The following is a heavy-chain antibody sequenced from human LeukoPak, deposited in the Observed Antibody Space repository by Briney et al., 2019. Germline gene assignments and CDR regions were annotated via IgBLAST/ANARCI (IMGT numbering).Heavy chain of an antibody. CDR3: ARSEPIEDIVLTVYAMSS. V-gene: IGHV1-69*05. J-gene: IGHJ3*01. CDR1: GGTFSSYA. Sequence: ASVKVSCKASGGTFSSYAISWVRQAPGQGLEWMGGIIPIFGTANYAQKFQGRVTITTDESTSTAYMELSSLRSEDTAVYYCARSEPIEDIVLTVYAMSSWGQGTMVTVSS. CDR2: IIPIFGTA. D-gene: IGHD2-8*01.